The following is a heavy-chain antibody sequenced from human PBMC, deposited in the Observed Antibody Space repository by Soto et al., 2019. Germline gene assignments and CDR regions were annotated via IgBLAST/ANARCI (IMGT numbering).Heavy chain of an antibody. D-gene: IGHD2-2*01. Sequence: SETLSLTCAVYGGSFSGYYWSWIRQPPGKGLEWIGEINHSGSTNYNPSLKSRVTISVDTSKNQFSLKLSSVTAADTAVYYCARVHKSVVVPAATHSRDWFDPWGQGTLVTVSS. CDR1: GGSFSGYY. V-gene: IGHV4-34*01. CDR3: ARVHKSVVVPAATHSRDWFDP. CDR2: INHSGST. J-gene: IGHJ5*02.